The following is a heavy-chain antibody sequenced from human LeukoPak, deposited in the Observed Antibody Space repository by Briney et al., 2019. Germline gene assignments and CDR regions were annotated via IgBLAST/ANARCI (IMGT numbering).Heavy chain of an antibody. CDR1: GGSISGVY. V-gene: IGHV4-59*01. CDR3: ARDRPGGSSLDY. J-gene: IGHJ4*02. Sequence: SETLSLTCTVSGGSISGVYWSWIRQSPGKRLEWIAYIHSSGSTSYNPSLKSRVTISVDTSKNEFSLKLTPVSAADTAVYYCARDRPGGSSLDYWGQGTLVTVSS. CDR2: IHSSGST. D-gene: IGHD6-13*01.